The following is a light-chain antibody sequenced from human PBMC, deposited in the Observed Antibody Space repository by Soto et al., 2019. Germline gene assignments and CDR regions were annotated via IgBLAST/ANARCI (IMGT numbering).Light chain of an antibody. Sequence: EIVMTQSPATLSVSPGARATLSCRTSQSVSSKLAWYQQKPGQAPRLLFYGASTRATGIPARFSGSGSGTEFTLTISSLQSEDFAVYFCQQYNNWPPYTFGQGTKLEIK. CDR1: QSVSSK. CDR3: QQYNNWPPYT. J-gene: IGKJ2*01. CDR2: GAS. V-gene: IGKV3-15*01.